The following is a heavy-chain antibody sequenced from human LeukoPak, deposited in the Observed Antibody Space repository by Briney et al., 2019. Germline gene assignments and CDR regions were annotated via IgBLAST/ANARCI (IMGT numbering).Heavy chain of an antibody. CDR2: ISSGGRNI. J-gene: IGHJ4*02. CDR1: GFTFSSYE. Sequence: GGPLRLSCAASGFTFSSYEMNWVRQAPGKGLEWVSYISSGGRNIYYADSVKGRFTISRDDAKNSLYLQMNSLRAEDTAVYYCTRDGISSLSPEFDYWGQGTLVTVSS. D-gene: IGHD3-3*01. V-gene: IGHV3-48*03. CDR3: TRDGISSLSPEFDY.